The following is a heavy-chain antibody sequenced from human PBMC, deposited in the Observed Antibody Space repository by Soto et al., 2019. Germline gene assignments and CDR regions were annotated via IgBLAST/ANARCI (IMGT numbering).Heavy chain of an antibody. Sequence: PGESLKISCKGSGYTFTSYWIGWVRHVPGKGLEWMGKIDPDDSYTIYSPSFQGHVTISADKSISTAYLQWNSLKASDTAIYYCASSHFDGWLGYWGQGTPVTVSS. CDR3: ASSHFDGWLGY. CDR2: IDPDDSYT. J-gene: IGHJ4*02. V-gene: IGHV5-10-1*01. CDR1: GYTFTSYW. D-gene: IGHD3-9*01.